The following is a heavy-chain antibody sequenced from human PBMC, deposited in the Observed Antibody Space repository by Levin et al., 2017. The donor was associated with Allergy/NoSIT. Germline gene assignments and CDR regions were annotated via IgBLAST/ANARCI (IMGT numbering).Heavy chain of an antibody. D-gene: IGHD2-15*01. CDR3: ARDLRYCSGGSCYSGFYYGMDV. Sequence: LSLTCAASRFTFSSYSMNWVRQAPGKGLEWVSYISSSSDAIYYADSVKGRFTISRDNAKNSLYLQMNSLRAEDTAVYYCARDLRYCSGGSCYSGFYYGMDVWGQGTTITVSS. J-gene: IGHJ6*02. CDR2: ISSSSDAI. V-gene: IGHV3-48*01. CDR1: RFTFSSYS.